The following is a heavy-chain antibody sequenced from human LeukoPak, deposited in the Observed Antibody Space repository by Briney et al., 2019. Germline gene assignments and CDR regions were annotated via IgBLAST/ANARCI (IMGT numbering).Heavy chain of an antibody. J-gene: IGHJ6*02. CDR3: AKDKLEGASVDYYYGMDV. V-gene: IGHV3-23*01. D-gene: IGHD1-26*01. CDR1: GFTFSSYA. CDR2: ISGSGGST. Sequence: GGSLRLSCAASGFTFSSYAMSWVRQAPGKGLEWVSGISGSGGSTYYAASVKGRFTISRDNSKNTLYLQMNSLRAEDTAVYYCAKDKLEGASVDYYYGMDVWGQGTTVTVSS.